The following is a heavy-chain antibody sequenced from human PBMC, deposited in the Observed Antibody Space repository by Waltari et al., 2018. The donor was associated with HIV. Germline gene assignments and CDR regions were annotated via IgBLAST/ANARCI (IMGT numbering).Heavy chain of an antibody. J-gene: IGHJ6*02. CDR3: ARVDNRRLVVYGMDV. Sequence: EVQLVESGGGLVQPGGSLRLPCPAPGFTFSCYEMNWVRQAPGKGLEWVSYISSSGSTIYYADSVKGRFTISRDNAKNSLYLQMNSLRAEDTAVYYCARVDNRRLVVYGMDVWGQGTTVTVSS. CDR1: GFTFSCYE. CDR2: ISSSGSTI. V-gene: IGHV3-48*03. D-gene: IGHD2-2*03.